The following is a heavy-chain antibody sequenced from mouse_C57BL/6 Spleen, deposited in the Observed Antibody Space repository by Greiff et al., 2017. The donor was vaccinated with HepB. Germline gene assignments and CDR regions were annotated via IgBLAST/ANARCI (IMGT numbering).Heavy chain of an antibody. CDR1: GFTFSSYA. V-gene: IGHV5-4*03. CDR3: ARGYYSKEGYFDY. Sequence: DVMLVESGGGLVKPGGSLKLSCATSGFTFSSYAMSWVRQTPEKRLEWVATISDGGSYTYYPDNVKGRFTISRDNAKNNLYLQMSHLKSEDTAMYYCARGYYSKEGYFDYWGQGTTLTVSS. CDR2: ISDGGSYT. D-gene: IGHD2-5*01. J-gene: IGHJ2*01.